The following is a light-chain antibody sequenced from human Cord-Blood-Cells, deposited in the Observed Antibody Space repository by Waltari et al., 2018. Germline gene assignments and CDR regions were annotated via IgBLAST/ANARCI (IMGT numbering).Light chain of an antibody. CDR3: QSYDSSNHVV. CDR2: GVN. Sequence: NFMLTQPHSVSESPGKTVTISCTRSSGSIASNYVQWYQQRPGSSPTTVMYGVNQRPSGVPERFAGSSDSSSNSASLTISGLKTEDEADYYCQSYDSSNHVVFGGGTKLTVL. J-gene: IGLJ2*01. CDR1: SGSIASNY. V-gene: IGLV6-57*01.